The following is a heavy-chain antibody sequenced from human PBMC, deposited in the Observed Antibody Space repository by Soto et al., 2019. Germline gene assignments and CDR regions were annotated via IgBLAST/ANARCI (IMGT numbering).Heavy chain of an antibody. Sequence: PSETLSLTCTVSGGSVSSGSYCWSWIRQPPGKGLEWIGYIYYSGSTNYNPSLKSRVTISVDTSKNQFSLKLSSVTAADTAVYYCARATTLSGYYTGGYYYGMDVWGQGTTVTVSS. CDR2: IYYSGST. CDR1: GGSVSSGSYC. D-gene: IGHD3-3*01. J-gene: IGHJ6*02. V-gene: IGHV4-61*01. CDR3: ARATTLSGYYTGGYYYGMDV.